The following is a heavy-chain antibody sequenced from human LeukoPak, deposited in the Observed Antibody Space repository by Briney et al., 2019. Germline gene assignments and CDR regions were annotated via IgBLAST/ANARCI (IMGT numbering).Heavy chain of an antibody. CDR2: INHSGST. Sequence: TSETLSLTCAVYGGSFSGYYWSWIRQPPGKGLEWIGEINHSGSTNYNPSLKSRVTISVDTSKNQFSLKLSSVTAADTAVYYCARGRVAPIPIRHNYGMDVWGQGTTVTVSS. J-gene: IGHJ6*02. CDR1: GGSFSGYY. D-gene: IGHD5-12*01. V-gene: IGHV4-34*01. CDR3: ARGRVAPIPIRHNYGMDV.